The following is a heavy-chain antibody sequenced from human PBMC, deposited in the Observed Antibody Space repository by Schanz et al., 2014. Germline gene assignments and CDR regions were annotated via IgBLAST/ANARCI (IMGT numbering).Heavy chain of an antibody. D-gene: IGHD2-2*01. CDR2: INHGGST. J-gene: IGHJ4*02. CDR1: GGSFSGYY. Sequence: QVQLQQWGAGLLKPSETLSLTCAVYGGSFSGYYWSWIRQPPGKGLEWIAEINHGGSTNYNPSLKSRVPISVAPSKNQFSLKLRSVTAADTAVYYCARAARRTRVVPLYFDYWGQGTLVTVSS. V-gene: IGHV4-34*01. CDR3: ARAARRTRVVPLYFDY.